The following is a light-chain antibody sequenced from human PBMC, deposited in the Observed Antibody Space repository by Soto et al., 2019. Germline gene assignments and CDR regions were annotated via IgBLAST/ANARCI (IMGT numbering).Light chain of an antibody. Sequence: EIVLTQSPAALSVSPGERVTLSCRASQGIGDTLAWYQQKPGQTPRLLIYDSSTRAIGIPIRFSGSRSGTEFILTINGLQFEDFAVYYCRRYNNWPLTFGGGTKVEIK. CDR2: DSS. CDR3: RRYNNWPLT. V-gene: IGKV3-15*01. J-gene: IGKJ4*01. CDR1: QGIGDT.